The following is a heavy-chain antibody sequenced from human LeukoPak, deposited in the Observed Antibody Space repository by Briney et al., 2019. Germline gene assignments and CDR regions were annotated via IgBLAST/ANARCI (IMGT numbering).Heavy chain of an antibody. CDR3: TRENGYYYDSSGYFDY. Sequence: GGSLRLSCTASGFTFGDYVMSWVRQAPGKGLEWVGFIRSKAYGGTTEYAASVKGRFTISRDDSKSIAYLQMNSLKTEDTAVYYCTRENGYYYDSSGYFDYWGQGTLVTVSS. V-gene: IGHV3-49*04. D-gene: IGHD3-22*01. CDR2: IRSKAYGGTT. J-gene: IGHJ4*02. CDR1: GFTFGDYV.